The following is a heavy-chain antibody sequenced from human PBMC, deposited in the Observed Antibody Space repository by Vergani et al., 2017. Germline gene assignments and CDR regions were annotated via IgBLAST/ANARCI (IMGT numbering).Heavy chain of an antibody. CDR3: ARELIVGATSFDN. Sequence: QVHLNEAGPGLVKPSQTLSLTCTVSGGSISSNHYYWSWVRQPPGTGLEWIGYIYYSGSTYYNPSLKSRVTISVDTSKNQFSLKLNSVTAADTAVYYCARELIVGATSFDNWGQGTLVTVSS. D-gene: IGHD1-26*01. V-gene: IGHV4-30-4*08. CDR2: IYYSGST. CDR1: GGSISSNHYY. J-gene: IGHJ4*02.